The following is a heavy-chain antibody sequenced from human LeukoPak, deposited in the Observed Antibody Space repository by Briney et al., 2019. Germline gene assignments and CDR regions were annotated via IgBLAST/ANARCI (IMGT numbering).Heavy chain of an antibody. Sequence: PSETLSLTCAVYGGSFSGYYWSWIRQPPGKGLEWIGEINHSGSTNYNPSLKSRVTISVDTSKNQFSLKLSSVTAADTAVYYCASDSYGYRVVVWGQGTLVTVSS. CDR2: INHSGST. J-gene: IGHJ4*02. V-gene: IGHV4-34*01. D-gene: IGHD5-18*01. CDR3: ASDSYGYRVVV. CDR1: GGSFSGYY.